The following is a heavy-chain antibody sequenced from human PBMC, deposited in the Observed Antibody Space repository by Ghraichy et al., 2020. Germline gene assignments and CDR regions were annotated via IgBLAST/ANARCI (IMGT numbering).Heavy chain of an antibody. V-gene: IGHV3-48*02. J-gene: IGHJ4*02. Sequence: GESLNISCAASGFTFSSYSMNWVRQAPGKGLEWVSYISSSSSTIYYADSVKGRFTISRDNAKNSLYLQMNSLRDEDTAVYYCAPLKGVDDIGRSWKQRNDYWGQGTLVTVSS. D-gene: IGHD3-9*01. CDR2: ISSSSSTI. CDR1: GFTFSSYS. CDR3: APLKGVDDIGRSWKQRNDY.